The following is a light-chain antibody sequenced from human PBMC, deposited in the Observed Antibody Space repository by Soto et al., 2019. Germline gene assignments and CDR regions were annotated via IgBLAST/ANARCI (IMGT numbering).Light chain of an antibody. CDR3: QQYGSSSRT. J-gene: IGKJ1*01. CDR1: QSVTSSY. CDR2: RAS. V-gene: IGKV3-20*01. Sequence: EIVLTQSPGTLSLSPGERATLSCRASQSVTSSYLAWYQQKPGQAPRLLIYRASVRATGIPDRFSGSGSGTDFTVTISRLEPEDFALYYCQQYGSSSRTFGQGTKVEIK.